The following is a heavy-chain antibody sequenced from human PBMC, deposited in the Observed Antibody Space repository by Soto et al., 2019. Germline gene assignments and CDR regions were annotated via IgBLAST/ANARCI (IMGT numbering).Heavy chain of an antibody. J-gene: IGHJ5*02. D-gene: IGHD2-2*01. CDR2: IIPILGKA. Sequence: DVSCKPSGGTFIRYTLSRVRQAPGKGLEWMGRIIPILGKANYAQKFQGRVTITADKSTSTAYMELRSLRSDDTAVYYCARAETISSSTSAIMDWFDPWG. V-gene: IGHV1-69*02. CDR1: GGTFIRYT. CDR3: ARAETISSSTSAIMDWFDP.